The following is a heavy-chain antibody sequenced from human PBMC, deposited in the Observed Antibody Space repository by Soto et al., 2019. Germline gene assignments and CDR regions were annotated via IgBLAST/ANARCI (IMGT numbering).Heavy chain of an antibody. CDR3: ARGHYDSSGYSFD. D-gene: IGHD3-22*01. CDR1: GCTFSSST. J-gene: IGHJ4*02. CDR2: IIPILGIS. V-gene: IGHV1-69*02. Sequence: QVQLVQSGAEVKKPGSSVKVSCKASGCTFSSSTISWLRQAPGQGLEWMGWIIPILGISNYAQKFQCRVTITADNSTRTAYMEMSSPRSEDTAVYYCARGHYDSSGYSFDWGQGTLVTVAS.